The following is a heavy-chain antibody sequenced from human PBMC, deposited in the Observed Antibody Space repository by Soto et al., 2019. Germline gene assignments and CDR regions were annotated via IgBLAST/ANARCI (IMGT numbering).Heavy chain of an antibody. V-gene: IGHV4-59*01. CDR3: ARDPAYYYDSSGHDFDI. Sequence: QVQLQESGPGLVKPSETLSLTCTVSGGSISSYYWSWIRQPPGKGLEWIGYIYYSGSTNYNPSLTGRVTRSVDTSTNQFSLQLSSVTAADTGVYYCARDPAYYYDSSGHDFDIWGQGTMVTVSS. D-gene: IGHD3-22*01. J-gene: IGHJ3*02. CDR2: IYYSGST. CDR1: GGSISSYY.